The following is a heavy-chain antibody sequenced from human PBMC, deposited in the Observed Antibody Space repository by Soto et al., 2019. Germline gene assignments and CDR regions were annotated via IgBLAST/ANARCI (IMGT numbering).Heavy chain of an antibody. Sequence: SETLSFTCAVYGGSFSGYNWSLIRQPPGKGLEWIGEINHSGSTNYNPSLKSRVTISVDTSKNQFSLKLSSVTAADTAVYYCARGRWVGEQQSYYYYGMDVWGQGTTVT. J-gene: IGHJ6*02. CDR1: GGSFSGYN. D-gene: IGHD6-13*01. CDR2: INHSGST. V-gene: IGHV4-34*01. CDR3: ARGRWVGEQQSYYYYGMDV.